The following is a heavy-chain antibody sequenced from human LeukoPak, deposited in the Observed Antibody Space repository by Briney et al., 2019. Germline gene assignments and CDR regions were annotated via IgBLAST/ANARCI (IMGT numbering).Heavy chain of an antibody. Sequence: GGSLRLSCAASGSIFSTYWMTWVRQAPGKGLEWVANIKQDGSEKYYVDSVKGRLTISRDNAKNSLYLQMNSLRAEDTAVYYCAREVTPYYWGQGTLVTVSS. V-gene: IGHV3-7*01. J-gene: IGHJ4*02. CDR1: GSIFSTYW. CDR2: IKQDGSEK. D-gene: IGHD2-21*02. CDR3: AREVTPYY.